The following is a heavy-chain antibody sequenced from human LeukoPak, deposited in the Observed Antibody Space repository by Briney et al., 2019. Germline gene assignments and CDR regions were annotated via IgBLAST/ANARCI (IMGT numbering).Heavy chain of an antibody. V-gene: IGHV3-30-3*01. CDR1: GFTFSSYA. CDR2: ISYDGSNR. Sequence: GGSLRLSCAASGFTFSSYAMHWVRQAPGKGLEWVTLISYDGSNRYYADPVKGRFTISRDNSKNTVYLQMNSLRAEDTAVYYCARDYSNYYFDYWGQGALVTVSS. CDR3: ARDYSNYYFDY. J-gene: IGHJ4*02. D-gene: IGHD4-11*01.